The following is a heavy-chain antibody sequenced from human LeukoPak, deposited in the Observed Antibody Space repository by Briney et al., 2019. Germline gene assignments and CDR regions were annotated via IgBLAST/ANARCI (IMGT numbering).Heavy chain of an antibody. V-gene: IGHV3-21*01. CDR1: AFAFADYA. Sequence: PGGSLRLSCEASAFAFADYAMTWVRQAPGKGLEWVSSISSSSSYIYYADSVKGRFTISRDNAKNSLYLQMNSLRAEDTAVYYCARDRGTTNNWFDPWGQGTLVTVSS. D-gene: IGHD1-1*01. J-gene: IGHJ5*02. CDR3: ARDRGTTNNWFDP. CDR2: ISSSSSYI.